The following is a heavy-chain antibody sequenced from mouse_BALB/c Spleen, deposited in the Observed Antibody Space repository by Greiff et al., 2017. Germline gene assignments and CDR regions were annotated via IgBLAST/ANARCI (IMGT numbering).Heavy chain of an antibody. CDR2: IRNKANGYTT. Sequence: EVKVVESGGGLVQPGGSLRLSCATSGFTFTDYYMSWVRQPPGKALEWLGFIRNKANGYTTEYSASVKGRFTISRDNSQSILYLQMNTLRAEDSATYYCARDRGRYFDVWGAGTTVTVSS. V-gene: IGHV7-3*02. CDR1: GFTFTDYY. CDR3: ARDRGRYFDV. J-gene: IGHJ1*01.